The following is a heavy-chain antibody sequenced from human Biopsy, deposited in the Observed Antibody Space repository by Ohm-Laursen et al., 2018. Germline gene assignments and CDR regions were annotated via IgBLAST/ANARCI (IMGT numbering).Heavy chain of an antibody. CDR3: ARHPTGFWFDP. Sequence: SQTLSLTCTVSGGSITSSGYWRSGSRQGPGRGLEWIGYVYNSGNTYFNPPLKSRPTISIDTSKNQFSLNLSSVTGADTAVYYCARHPTGFWFDPWGQGTLVTVSS. CDR2: VYNSGNT. CDR1: GGSITSSGYW. V-gene: IGHV4-31*03. J-gene: IGHJ5*02.